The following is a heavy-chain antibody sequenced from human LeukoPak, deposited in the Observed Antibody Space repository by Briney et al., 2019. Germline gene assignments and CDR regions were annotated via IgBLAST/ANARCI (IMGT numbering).Heavy chain of an antibody. CDR1: GGSFSGYY. Sequence: NPSETLSLTCAVYGGSFSGYYWSWIRQPPGKGLEWIGEINHSGSTNYNPSLKSRVTISVDTSKNQFSLKLSSVTAADTAVYYCARRSFITGTYKPYYFDYWGQGTLVTVSS. CDR3: ARRSFITGTYKPYYFDY. CDR2: INHSGST. V-gene: IGHV4-34*01. J-gene: IGHJ4*02. D-gene: IGHD1-20*01.